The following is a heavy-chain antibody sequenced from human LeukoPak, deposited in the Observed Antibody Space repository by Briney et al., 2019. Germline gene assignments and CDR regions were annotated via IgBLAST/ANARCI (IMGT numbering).Heavy chain of an antibody. Sequence: GRSLRRSCAASGFTFSGYGMHWVRQAPGKGLEWVAVIWYDGSNKYYADSVKGRFTISRDNSKNTLYLQMNSLRAEDTAVYYCARDNDILTGYPDYWGQGTLVTVSS. CDR2: IWYDGSNK. J-gene: IGHJ4*02. D-gene: IGHD3-9*01. CDR1: GFTFSGYG. V-gene: IGHV3-33*01. CDR3: ARDNDILTGYPDY.